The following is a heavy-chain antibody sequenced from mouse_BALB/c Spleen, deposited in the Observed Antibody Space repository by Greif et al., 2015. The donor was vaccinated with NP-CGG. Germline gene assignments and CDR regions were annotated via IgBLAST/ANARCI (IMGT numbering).Heavy chain of an antibody. J-gene: IGHJ4*01. Sequence: QVQLQQSGPELVKPGASVKISCKASGCTFTDYYINWVKQKPGQGLEWIGWIYPGSGNTKYNEKFKGKATLTVDTSSSTAYMQLSSLTSEDTAVYFCARRTGTEAMDYWGQGTSVTVSS. CDR1: GCTFTDYY. CDR2: IYPGSGNT. D-gene: IGHD4-1*01. V-gene: IGHV1-84*02. CDR3: ARRTGTEAMDY.